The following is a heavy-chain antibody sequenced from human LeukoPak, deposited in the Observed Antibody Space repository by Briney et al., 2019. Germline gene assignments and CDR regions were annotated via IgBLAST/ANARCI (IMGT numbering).Heavy chain of an antibody. D-gene: IGHD6-6*01. V-gene: IGHV3-23*01. CDR3: AKTVTSIAARPEWLDP. J-gene: IGHJ5*02. CDR2: ISGSGGST. Sequence: PGGSLRLSCAASGFTFSSYAMSWVRQAPGKGLEWVSAISGSGGSTYYADSVKGRFTISRDNSKNTLYLQMNSLRAEDTAVYYCAKTVTSIAARPEWLDPWGQGTLVTVSS. CDR1: GFTFSSYA.